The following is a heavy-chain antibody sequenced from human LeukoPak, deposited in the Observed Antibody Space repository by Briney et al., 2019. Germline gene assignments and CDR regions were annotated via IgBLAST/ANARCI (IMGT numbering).Heavy chain of an antibody. Sequence: SVSVSCTPSGYTFSRYYMHWVRQAPGPGLEWRGIINLSGGSTIYAQKFQGRVTMPRDISTSTVYMALSSLRSEDTAVYYCASTAYCCGDCFGYYYYYMDVWGKGTTVTVSS. D-gene: IGHD2-21*02. CDR1: GYTFSRYY. J-gene: IGHJ6*03. CDR3: ASTAYCCGDCFGYYYYYMDV. CDR2: INLSGGST. V-gene: IGHV1-46*01.